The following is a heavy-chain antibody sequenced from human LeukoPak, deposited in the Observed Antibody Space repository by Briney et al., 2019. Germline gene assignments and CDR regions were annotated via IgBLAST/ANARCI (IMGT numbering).Heavy chain of an antibody. D-gene: IGHD6-13*01. J-gene: IGHJ4*02. CDR2: ISGSSDTI. V-gene: IGHV3-48*01. CDR1: GFTFSSYS. CDR3: ARMSYSSSWYPDY. Sequence: GGSLRISCAASGFTFSSYSMTWVRQAPGKGLEWVSYISGSSDTIYYADSVKGRFTISRDNAKNSLYLQMNNLRAEDTAVYYCARMSYSSSWYPDYWGQGSLVTVSS.